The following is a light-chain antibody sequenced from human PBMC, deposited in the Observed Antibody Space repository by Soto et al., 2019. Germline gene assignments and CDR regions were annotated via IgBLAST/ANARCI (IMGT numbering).Light chain of an antibody. CDR1: SSDVGAYNF. CDR2: EVT. CDR3: SSYTSSNTPYV. V-gene: IGLV2-14*01. J-gene: IGLJ1*01. Sequence: QSVLTQPASVSGSPGQSITISCTGSSSDVGAYNFVSWYQHHPGKAPKLILYEVTTHPSGVSSHFSGSKSGNTASLTISGLQADDEANYYCSSYTSSNTPYVFGTGTKVTVL.